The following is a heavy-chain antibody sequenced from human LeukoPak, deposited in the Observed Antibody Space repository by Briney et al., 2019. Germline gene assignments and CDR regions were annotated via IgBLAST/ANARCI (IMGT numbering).Heavy chain of an antibody. CDR2: INPNSGGT. Sequence: ASVKVSCKASGYTFTGYYMHWVRQAPGQGLEWMGWINPNSGGTNYAQNFQGRVTMTRDTSISTAYMELSRLRSDDTAVYYCARHDFWSGYYSDYWGQGTLVTVSS. D-gene: IGHD3-3*01. CDR1: GYTFTGYY. V-gene: IGHV1-2*02. J-gene: IGHJ4*02. CDR3: ARHDFWSGYYSDY.